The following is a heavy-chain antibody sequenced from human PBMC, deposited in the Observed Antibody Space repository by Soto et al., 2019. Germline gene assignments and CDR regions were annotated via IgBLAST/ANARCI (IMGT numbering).Heavy chain of an antibody. CDR3: ARARRNGYNSLPLPFDC. J-gene: IGHJ4*02. D-gene: IGHD5-12*01. CDR2: IYYSGST. V-gene: IGHV4-59*01. CDR1: VGSISSYY. Sequence: SETLSLTCSVSVGSISSYYWSWIRQPPGKGLEWIGYIYYSGSTTYNPSLKSRVTISVDTSKNHFSLRLSSVTAADTAAYYCARARRNGYNSLPLPFDCWGQGTLVTVSS.